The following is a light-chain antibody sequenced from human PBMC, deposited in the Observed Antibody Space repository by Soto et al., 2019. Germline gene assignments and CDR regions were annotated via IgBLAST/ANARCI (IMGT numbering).Light chain of an antibody. J-gene: IGKJ5*01. CDR3: QQRSNWPSIT. Sequence: EIVMTQSPATVSVSPGERATLSCRASENIYTNLAWYQQKPGQPPRLLIYGASSRATGIPDRFSGSGSGTDFTLTISSLEAEDSAVYYCQQRSNWPSITFGQGTRLEIK. V-gene: IGKV3-11*01. CDR2: GAS. CDR1: ENIYTN.